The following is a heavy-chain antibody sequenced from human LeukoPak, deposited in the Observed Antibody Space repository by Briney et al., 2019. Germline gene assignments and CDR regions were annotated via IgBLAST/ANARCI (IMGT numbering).Heavy chain of an antibody. Sequence: GSSVKVSCKASGGTFTSYALSRVRRAPGQGLEWRGGSIPIFGTANYAQKFQGRVTITADESTSTAYMELRSLRSEDTAVYYSASYYYGSGSPYGMDVWGKGTTVTVSS. J-gene: IGHJ6*04. CDR3: ASYYYGSGSPYGMDV. CDR1: GGTFTSYA. D-gene: IGHD3-10*01. V-gene: IGHV1-69*01. CDR2: SIPIFGTA.